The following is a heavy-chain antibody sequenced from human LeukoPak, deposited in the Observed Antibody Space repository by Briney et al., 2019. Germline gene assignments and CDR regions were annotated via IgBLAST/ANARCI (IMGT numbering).Heavy chain of an antibody. D-gene: IGHD4-11*01. CDR3: ARQMTTVTTPRRDYFDY. Sequence: PSETLSLTCTVSGDSISSTNYYWGWIRQPPGKGLEWIGNIYYTGVTYYSPSLKSRVTISVATSKNQFSLNLSSVTAADTAVYYCARQMTTVTTPRRDYFDYWGQGALVTVSS. CDR2: IYYTGVT. J-gene: IGHJ4*02. V-gene: IGHV4-39*01. CDR1: GDSISSTNYY.